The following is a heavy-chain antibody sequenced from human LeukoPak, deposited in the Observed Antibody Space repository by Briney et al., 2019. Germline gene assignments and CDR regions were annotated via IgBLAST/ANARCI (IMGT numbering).Heavy chain of an antibody. D-gene: IGHD1-26*01. J-gene: IGHJ4*02. CDR3: ARVRGNYYPFDY. Sequence: GGSLRLSCAASGFTVSSNYMSWVRQAPGKGLEWVSVIYSGGSTYYGDSVQGRFTISRDISKNTLYLQMISLRAEDTAMYYCARVRGNYYPFDYWGQGTLVTVSS. V-gene: IGHV3-53*01. CDR1: GFTVSSNY. CDR2: IYSGGST.